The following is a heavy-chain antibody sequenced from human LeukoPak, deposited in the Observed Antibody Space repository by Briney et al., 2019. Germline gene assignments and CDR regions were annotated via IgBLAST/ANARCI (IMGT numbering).Heavy chain of an antibody. J-gene: IGHJ4*02. CDR3: ARVRAAAIPYYFDS. D-gene: IGHD6-13*01. CDR1: GGSISTANYY. CDR2: IFYSGST. Sequence: SETLSLTCTVSGGSISTANYYWGWIRQPPGKGLEWIGNIFYSGSTYYSSSLKSRVTISLDTSRNQFSLKLSSVTAADTAVYYCARVRAAAIPYYFDSWGQGTLVTVSS. V-gene: IGHV4-39*07.